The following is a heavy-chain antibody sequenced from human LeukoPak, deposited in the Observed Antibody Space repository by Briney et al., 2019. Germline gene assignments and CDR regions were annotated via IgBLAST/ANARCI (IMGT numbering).Heavy chain of an antibody. Sequence: GALRLSCSASGFTFSTYWMSWVRQAPGKGLEWVANMKRDGSEKYYIDSVKGRFSISRDNTKNSLYLQINSLRADDTAVYYCARDFLFWGQGTMVAVSS. CDR2: MKRDGSEK. CDR1: GFTFSTYW. CDR3: ARDFLF. J-gene: IGHJ4*02. V-gene: IGHV3-7*03.